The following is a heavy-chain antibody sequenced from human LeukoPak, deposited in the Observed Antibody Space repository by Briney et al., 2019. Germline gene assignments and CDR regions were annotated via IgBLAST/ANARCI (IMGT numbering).Heavy chain of an antibody. CDR1: GYTFTSYG. V-gene: IGHV1-18*01. CDR3: ARSRYSSGWSPVVGYFDL. CDR2: ISAYNGNT. Sequence: ASVKVSCKASGYTFTSYGISWVRQAPGQGLEWMGWISAYNGNTNYAQKLQGRVTMTTDTSTSTAYMELRSLRSDDTAVYYCARSRYSSGWSPVVGYFDLWGRGTLVTVSS. J-gene: IGHJ2*01. D-gene: IGHD6-19*01.